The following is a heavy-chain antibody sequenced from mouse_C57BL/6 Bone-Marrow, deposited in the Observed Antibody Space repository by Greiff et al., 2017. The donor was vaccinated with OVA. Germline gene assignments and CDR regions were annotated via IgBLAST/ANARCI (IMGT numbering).Heavy chain of an antibody. CDR2: IYPRSGNT. Sequence: VQGVESGAELARRGASVKLSCKASGYTLTSYGISWVKQRTGQGLEWIGEIYPRSGNTYYNEKFKGKATLTADKSSSTAYMELRSLTSEDSAVYFCALTQYFDVWGTGTTVTVSS. CDR1: GYTLTSYG. V-gene: IGHV1-81*01. D-gene: IGHD4-1*01. J-gene: IGHJ1*03. CDR3: ALTQYFDV.